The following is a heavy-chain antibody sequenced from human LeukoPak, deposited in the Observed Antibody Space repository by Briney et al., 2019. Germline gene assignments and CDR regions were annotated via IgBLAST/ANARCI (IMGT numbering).Heavy chain of an antibody. CDR2: IYHSGST. Sequence: SGTLSLTYAVSGGSISSSNWWSWVRQPPGKGLEWIGEIYHSGSTNYNPSLKSRVTISVDKSKNQFSLKLSSVTAADTAVYYCARGYCSGGSCYSARYWGQGALVTVSS. J-gene: IGHJ4*02. CDR3: ARGYCSGGSCYSARY. V-gene: IGHV4-4*02. CDR1: GGSISSSNW. D-gene: IGHD2-15*01.